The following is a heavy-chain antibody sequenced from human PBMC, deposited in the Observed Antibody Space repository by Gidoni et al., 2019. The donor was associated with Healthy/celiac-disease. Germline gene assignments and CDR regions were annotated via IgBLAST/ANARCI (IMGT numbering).Heavy chain of an antibody. CDR1: GFTFSSYE. CDR2: ISSSGSTI. D-gene: IGHD3-16*02. J-gene: IGHJ3*02. V-gene: IGHV3-48*03. Sequence: EVQLVESGGGLVQPGGSLRLSCAASGFTFSSYEMNWVRQAPGKGLAWVSYISSSGSTIYYADSVKGRFTISRDNAKNSLYLQMNSLRAEDTAVYYCARDQRDPGLRLGELSLDIWGQGTMVTVSS. CDR3: ARDQRDPGLRLGELSLDI.